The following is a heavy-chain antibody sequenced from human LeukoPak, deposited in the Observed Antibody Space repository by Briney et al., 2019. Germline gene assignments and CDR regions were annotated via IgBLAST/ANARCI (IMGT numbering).Heavy chain of an antibody. J-gene: IGHJ6*04. V-gene: IGHV3-30*18. Sequence: GGSLRLSCAASGFTFSSYGMHWVRQAPGKGLEWVAVISYDGSNKYYADSVKGRFTISRDNSKNTLYPQMNSLRAEDTAEYYCAKGRYCSSTSCGYYGMDVWGKGTTVTVSS. CDR3: AKGRYCSSTSCGYYGMDV. CDR2: ISYDGSNK. D-gene: IGHD2-2*01. CDR1: GFTFSSYG.